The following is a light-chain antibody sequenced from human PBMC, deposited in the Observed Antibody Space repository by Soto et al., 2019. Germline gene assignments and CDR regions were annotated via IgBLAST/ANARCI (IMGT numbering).Light chain of an antibody. Sequence: DIQMTQSPSALSASVGDRVTITCRASQSISSWLAWYQQKPGKAPKLLIYDASSLESGVPSRFSGSGSGTEFTLTISSLQPDDFATYYCQQYNSYGTFDQGTKVDIK. CDR3: QQYNSYGT. V-gene: IGKV1-5*01. J-gene: IGKJ2*02. CDR2: DAS. CDR1: QSISSW.